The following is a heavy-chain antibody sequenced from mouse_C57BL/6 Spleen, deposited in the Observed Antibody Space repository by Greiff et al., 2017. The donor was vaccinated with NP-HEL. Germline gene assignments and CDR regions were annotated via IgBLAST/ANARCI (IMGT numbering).Heavy chain of an antibody. CDR2: IDPETGGT. D-gene: IGHD1-1*01. Sequence: VKLMESGAELVRPGASVTLSCKASGYTFTDYEMHWVKQTPVHGLEWIGAIDPETGGTAYNQKFKGKAILTADKSSSTAYMELRSLTSEDSAVYYCTREGYGSSFSRYFDVWGTGTTVTVSS. CDR1: GYTFTDYE. CDR3: TREGYGSSFSRYFDV. J-gene: IGHJ1*03. V-gene: IGHV1-15*01.